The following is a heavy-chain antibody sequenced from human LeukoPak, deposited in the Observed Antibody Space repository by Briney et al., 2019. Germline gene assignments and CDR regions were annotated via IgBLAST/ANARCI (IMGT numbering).Heavy chain of an antibody. CDR3: ARGLHYRTQWRATITSYFDY. V-gene: IGHV4-34*01. CDR2: INHSGST. Sequence: NSSDTLSLTCAVYGGSFSVYYWSWIRQPPGKGLERIGEINHSGSTNYNPSLKSRVTISVDTSKNQFSLKLSSVTAADTAVYYCARGLHYRTQWRATITSYFDYWGQGTLVTVSS. CDR1: GGSFSVYY. D-gene: IGHD5-12*01. J-gene: IGHJ4*02.